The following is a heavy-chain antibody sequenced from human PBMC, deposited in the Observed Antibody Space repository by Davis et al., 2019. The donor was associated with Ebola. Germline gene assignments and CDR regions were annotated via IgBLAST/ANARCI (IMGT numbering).Heavy chain of an antibody. Sequence: SETLSLTCALSGDSITTSYWSWIRQPPGKGLEFIGYIYYSGSTRYNPSFESRVTISVDTSKSQFSLKLRFVTAADTAVYYCARDSPRHCSNGVCAFDYWGQGTLVTVST. CDR3: ARDSPRHCSNGVCAFDY. CDR2: IYYSGST. CDR1: GDSITTSY. V-gene: IGHV4-59*01. D-gene: IGHD2-8*01. J-gene: IGHJ4*02.